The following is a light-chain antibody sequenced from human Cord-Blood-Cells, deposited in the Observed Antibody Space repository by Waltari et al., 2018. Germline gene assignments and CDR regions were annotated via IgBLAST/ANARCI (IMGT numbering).Light chain of an antibody. CDR1: SSDVGRYNL. V-gene: IGLV2-23*02. CDR3: CSYAGSSTYV. CDR2: EVS. Sequence: QSALTQPASVSGSPVQSLTISCTGTSSDVGRYNLVSWYQQHPGTAPKLMIYEVSKRPSGVSNRFSGSKSGNTASLTISGLQAEDEADYYCCSYAGSSTYVFGTGTKVTVL. J-gene: IGLJ1*01.